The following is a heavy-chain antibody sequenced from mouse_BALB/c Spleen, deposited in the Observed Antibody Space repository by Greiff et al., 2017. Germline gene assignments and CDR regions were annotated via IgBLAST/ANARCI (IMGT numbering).Heavy chain of an antibody. D-gene: IGHD2-14*01. V-gene: IGHV1S81*02. CDR2: INPSNGGT. Sequence: VQLHQSGAELVKPGASVKLSCKASGYTFTSYYMYWVKQRPGQGLEWIGEINPSNGGTNFNEKFKSKATLTVDKSSSTAYMQLSSLTSEDSAVYYCTRYKVRRDWYFDVWGAGTTVTVSS. CDR3: TRYKVRRDWYFDV. CDR1: GYTFTSYY. J-gene: IGHJ1*01.